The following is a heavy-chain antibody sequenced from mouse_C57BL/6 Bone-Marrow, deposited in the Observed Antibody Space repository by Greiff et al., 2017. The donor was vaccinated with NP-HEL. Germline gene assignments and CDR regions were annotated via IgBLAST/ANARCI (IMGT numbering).Heavy chain of an antibody. CDR2: IDPENGDT. J-gene: IGHJ3*01. D-gene: IGHD1-1*01. CDR1: GFNIKDAY. V-gene: IGHV14-4*01. Sequence: VQLQPSGAELVRPGASVKLSCTASGFNIKDAYMHWVKQRPEQGLEWIGWIDPENGDTEYASQFQGKATITADTSSNTAYLQLSSLTSEDTAVYDCTRDGSRTGFAYWGQGTLVTVSA. CDR3: TRDGSRTGFAY.